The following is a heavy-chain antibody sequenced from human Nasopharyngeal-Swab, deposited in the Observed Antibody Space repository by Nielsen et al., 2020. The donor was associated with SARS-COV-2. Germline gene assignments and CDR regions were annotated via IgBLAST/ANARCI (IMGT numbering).Heavy chain of an antibody. Sequence: GESLKISCAASGFTFSSYSMNWVRQAPGKGLEWVSSISSGSSYIYYADSVKGRFTISRDNAKNSLYLQMNSLRVEDTAVYYCARDGLYSAGGNWGQGTLVTVSS. CDR3: ARDGLYSAGGN. CDR2: ISSGSSYI. CDR1: GFTFSSYS. D-gene: IGHD5-18*01. J-gene: IGHJ4*02. V-gene: IGHV3-21*01.